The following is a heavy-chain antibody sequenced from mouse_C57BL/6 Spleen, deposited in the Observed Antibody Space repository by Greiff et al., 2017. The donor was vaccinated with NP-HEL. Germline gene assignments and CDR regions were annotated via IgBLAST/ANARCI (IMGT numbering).Heavy chain of an antibody. CDR2: IDPEDGDT. CDR3: TTGGYDVEAWFAY. CDR1: GFNIKDYY. Sequence: EVQLQQSGAELVRPGASVKLSCTASGFNIKDYYMHWVKQRPEQGLEWIGRIDPEDGDTEYAPKFQGKATMTADTSSNTAYLQLSSLTSEDTAVYYCTTGGYDVEAWFAYWGQGTLVTVSA. J-gene: IGHJ3*01. V-gene: IGHV14-1*01. D-gene: IGHD2-2*01.